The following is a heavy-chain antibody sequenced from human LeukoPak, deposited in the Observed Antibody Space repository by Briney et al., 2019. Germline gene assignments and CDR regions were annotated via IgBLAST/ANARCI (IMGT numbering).Heavy chain of an antibody. V-gene: IGHV3-7*01. J-gene: IGHJ1*01. CDR2: IKQDGSEN. D-gene: IGHD3-22*01. CDR1: GFTFSSYW. Sequence: GGSLRLSCAASGFTFSSYWMSWVRQAPGKGLEWVANIKQDGSENYYVDSVKGRFTNSRDNAKNSLYLQMNSLRAEDTAVYYCASRRDYYDSSGYLEYFQHWGQGTLVTVSS. CDR3: ASRRDYYDSSGYLEYFQH.